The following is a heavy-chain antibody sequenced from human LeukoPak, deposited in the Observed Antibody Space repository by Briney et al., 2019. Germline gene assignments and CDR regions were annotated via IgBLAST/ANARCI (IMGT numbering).Heavy chain of an antibody. D-gene: IGHD4-23*01. CDR1: CRSISSGGYY. CDR3: ARGGYYGGWFDP. Sequence: SQTLSLTCPLSCRSISSGGYYSSWIRQHPGKGLEWIGYIYYSGSTYYNPSLKSRVTISVDTSKNQFSLKLRSVTAADTAVYYCARGGYYGGWFDPWGQGTLDTVSS. CDR2: IYYSGST. V-gene: IGHV4-31*03. J-gene: IGHJ5*02.